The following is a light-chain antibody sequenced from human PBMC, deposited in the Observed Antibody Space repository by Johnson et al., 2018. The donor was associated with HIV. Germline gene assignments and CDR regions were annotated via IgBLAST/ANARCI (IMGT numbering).Light chain of an antibody. J-gene: IGLJ1*01. V-gene: IGLV1-51*01. CDR3: GIWDSSLTPHYV. Sequence: QSVLTQPPSVSAAPGQKVTISCSGSSSNIGNNYVSWYQQVPGTAPKLLIYDNNRRPSGIPDRFSGSKSGTSATLGITGLKTGDEADYYCGIWDSSLTPHYVFGTGTTITVL. CDR2: DNN. CDR1: SSNIGNNY.